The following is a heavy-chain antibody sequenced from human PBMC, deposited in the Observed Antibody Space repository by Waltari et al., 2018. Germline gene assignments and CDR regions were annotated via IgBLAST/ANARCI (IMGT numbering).Heavy chain of an antibody. Sequence: QVQLVQSGAEVKKPGSSVKVSCKASGGTFSSYAISWVRPAPGQGLEWMGGIIPIFGTANYAQKFQGRVKITTDESTSTAYMELSSLRSEDTAVYYCASSSSLHPYYYYGMDVWGQGTTVTVSS. CDR3: ASSSSLHPYYYYGMDV. V-gene: IGHV1-69*05. D-gene: IGHD6-13*01. CDR1: GGTFSSYA. CDR2: IIPIFGTA. J-gene: IGHJ6*02.